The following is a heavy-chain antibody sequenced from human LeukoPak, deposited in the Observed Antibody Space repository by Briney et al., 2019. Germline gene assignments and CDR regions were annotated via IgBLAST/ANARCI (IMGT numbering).Heavy chain of an antibody. Sequence: ASVKVSCKASGYTFISYFMHWVRQAPGQGLEWMGLINPSDGSTTYAQKFQGRVTMTGGMSTSTVYMELSSLTSEDTAVYYCARVGGWLDHDTFDIWGQGTMVTVSS. CDR3: ARVGGWLDHDTFDI. V-gene: IGHV1-46*01. J-gene: IGHJ3*02. CDR1: GYTFISYF. D-gene: IGHD6-19*01. CDR2: INPSDGST.